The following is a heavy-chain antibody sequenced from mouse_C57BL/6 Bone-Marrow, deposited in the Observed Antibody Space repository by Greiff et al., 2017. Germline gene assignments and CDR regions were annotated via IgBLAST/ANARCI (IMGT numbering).Heavy chain of an antibody. CDR3: ARDYDYEGYCDV. V-gene: IGHV1-26*01. CDR1: GYTFTDYY. D-gene: IGHD2-4*01. Sequence: VQLQQSGPELVKPGASVKISCKASGYTFTDYYMNWVKQSHGKSLEWIGDINPNNGGTSYNQKFKGKATLTVDKSSSTAYMELRSLTSEDSAVYYCARDYDYEGYCDVWGTGTTVTVSS. CDR2: INPNNGGT. J-gene: IGHJ1*03.